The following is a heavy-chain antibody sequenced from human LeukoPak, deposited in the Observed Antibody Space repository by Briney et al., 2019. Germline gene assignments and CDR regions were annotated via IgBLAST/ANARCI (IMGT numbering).Heavy chain of an antibody. J-gene: IGHJ6*02. CDR2: MNPNSGNT. V-gene: IGHV1-8*01. CDR3: ARAVLWFGEIDYYYGMDV. D-gene: IGHD3-10*01. CDR1: GYTFTSYD. Sequence: GASVKVSCKASGYTFTSYDINWVRQATGQGLEWMGWMNPNSGNTGYAQKFQGRVTMTRNTSISTAYMELSSLRSEDTAVYYCARAVLWFGEIDYYYGMDVWGQGTTVTVSS.